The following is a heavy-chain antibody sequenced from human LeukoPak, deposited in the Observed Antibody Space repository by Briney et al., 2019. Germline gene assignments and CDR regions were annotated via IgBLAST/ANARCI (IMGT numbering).Heavy chain of an antibody. CDR1: GFTFSSYG. V-gene: IGHV3-30*18. D-gene: IGHD2-15*01. J-gene: IGHJ5*02. Sequence: GGSLRLSCAASGFTFSSYGMHWVRQAPGKGLEWVAVISYDGSNKYYADSVKGRFTISRDNSKNTLYLQMNSLRAEDTAVYYCAKDGYCSGGSCYDWWGNWFDPWGQGTLVTVSS. CDR2: ISYDGSNK. CDR3: AKDGYCSGGSCYDWWGNWFDP.